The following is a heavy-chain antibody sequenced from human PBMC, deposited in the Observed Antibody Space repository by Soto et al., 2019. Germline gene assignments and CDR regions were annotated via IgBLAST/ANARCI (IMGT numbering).Heavy chain of an antibody. CDR2: IYWDDDK. J-gene: IGHJ5*02. V-gene: IGHV2-5*02. D-gene: IGHD6-13*01. CDR1: GFSLSTSGVG. CDR3: GHSYIGQQLVPLVSWFDP. Sequence: QITLKESGPPLVKPTQTLTLTCTFSGFSLSTSGVGVGWIRQPPGKALEWLALIYWDDDKRYSPSLNSRLTITKDTSKNQVVLTMTNMDPVDTATYYCGHSYIGQQLVPLVSWFDPWGQGTLVTVSS.